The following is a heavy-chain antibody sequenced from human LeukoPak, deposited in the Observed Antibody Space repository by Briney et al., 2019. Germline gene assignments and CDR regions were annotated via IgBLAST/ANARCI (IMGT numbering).Heavy chain of an antibody. V-gene: IGHV3-11*04. CDR1: GFTFSDYY. CDR3: AREYDFWTQFYFDY. J-gene: IGHJ4*02. CDR2: ISVSSGTI. Sequence: GGSLRLSCAATGFTFSDYYMSWIRQAPGKGLEWVSYISVSSGTIYYADSVKGRFTISRDNDKNSVYLQMNRLRAEDTAVYYCAREYDFWTQFYFDYWGQGTLVTVSS. D-gene: IGHD3-3*01.